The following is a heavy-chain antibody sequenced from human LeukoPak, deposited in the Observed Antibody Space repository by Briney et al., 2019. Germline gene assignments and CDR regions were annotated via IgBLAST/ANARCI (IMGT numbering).Heavy chain of an antibody. CDR2: IKQDGSEK. Sequence: PGGSLRLSCAASGFTFSSYWMSWVRQAPGKGLEWVANIKQDGSEKYYADSVKGRFTISRDNSKNTLYLQMNSLRAEDTAVYFCAKVAGGNSGGVDYWGQGALVTVSS. CDR1: GFTFSSYW. J-gene: IGHJ4*02. D-gene: IGHD2-21*02. V-gene: IGHV3-7*03. CDR3: AKVAGGNSGGVDY.